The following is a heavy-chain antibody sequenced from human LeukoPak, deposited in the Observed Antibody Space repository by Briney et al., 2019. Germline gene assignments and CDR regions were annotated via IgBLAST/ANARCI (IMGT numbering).Heavy chain of an antibody. Sequence: PSETLSLTCTVSGGPISGYFWSWIRQTAGEGLEWIGRIHPSGSTDYNPSLMGRLTLSQDTSKNQFSLNLISVTAADTAVYYCARGVPFSGSYYFDYWGQGSLVTVSS. J-gene: IGHJ4*02. V-gene: IGHV4-4*07. D-gene: IGHD1-26*01. CDR3: ARGVPFSGSYYFDY. CDR2: IHPSGST. CDR1: GGPISGYF.